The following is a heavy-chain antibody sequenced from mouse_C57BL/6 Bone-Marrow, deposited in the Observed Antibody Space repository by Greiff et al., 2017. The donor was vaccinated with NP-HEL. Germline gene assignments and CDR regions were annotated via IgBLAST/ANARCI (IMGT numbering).Heavy chain of an antibody. Sequence: VQLQQPGAELVKPGASVKMSCKASGYTFTSYWITWVKQRPGQGLEWIGDIYPGSGSTNYNEKFKSKATLTVDTSSSTAYMQLSSLTSEDSAVYYCARKGNYDYDGYYAMDYWGQGTSVTVSS. CDR1: GYTFTSYW. J-gene: IGHJ4*01. D-gene: IGHD2-4*01. V-gene: IGHV1-55*01. CDR2: IYPGSGST. CDR3: ARKGNYDYDGYYAMDY.